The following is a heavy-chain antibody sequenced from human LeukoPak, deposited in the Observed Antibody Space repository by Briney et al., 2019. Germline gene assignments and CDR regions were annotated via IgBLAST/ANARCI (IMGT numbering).Heavy chain of an antibody. CDR2: INSNSGGT. D-gene: IGHD1-26*01. J-gene: IGHJ4*02. V-gene: IGHV1-2*02. Sequence: ASVKVSCKASGYTFTGYYMHLVRQAPGQGLEWMGWINSNSGGTNYAQKFQGRVTMTRDTSISTAYMELSSLRSDDTAVYYCARDSGGQLSYYHYFDYWGQGTLVTVSS. CDR3: ARDSGGQLSYYHYFDY. CDR1: GYTFTGYY.